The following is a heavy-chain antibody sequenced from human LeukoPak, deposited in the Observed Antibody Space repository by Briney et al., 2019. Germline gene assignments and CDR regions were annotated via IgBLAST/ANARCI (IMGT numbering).Heavy chain of an antibody. CDR1: GGSISSYY. CDR3: ARLQYSSSSANFDY. V-gene: IGHV4-59*01. CDR2: IYYSGST. Sequence: SETLSLTCSVSGGSISSYYWSWIRQPPGKGLEWIGYIYYSGSTNYNPSLKSRVTISVDTSKNQFSLKLSSVAAADTAVYYCARLQYSSSSANFDYWGQGTLVTVSS. J-gene: IGHJ4*02. D-gene: IGHD6-6*01.